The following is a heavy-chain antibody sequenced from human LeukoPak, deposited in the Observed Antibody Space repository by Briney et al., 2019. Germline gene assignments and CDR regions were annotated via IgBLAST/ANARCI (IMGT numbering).Heavy chain of an antibody. Sequence: SETLSLTCTVSGGSISSGGYYWSWIRQHPGKGLEWIGYIYYSGSTYYNPSLKSRVTISVDTSKNQFSLKLSSVTAADTAVYYCARGAFFNPVVVVNPYCFDYWGQGTLVTVSS. CDR2: IYYSGST. D-gene: IGHD3-22*01. V-gene: IGHV4-31*03. J-gene: IGHJ4*02. CDR1: GGSISSGGYY. CDR3: ARGAFFNPVVVVNPYCFDY.